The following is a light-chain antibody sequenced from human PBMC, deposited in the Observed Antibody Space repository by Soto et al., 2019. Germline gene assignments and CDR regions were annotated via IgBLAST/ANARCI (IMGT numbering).Light chain of an antibody. J-gene: IGKJ2*01. V-gene: IGKV2-30*01. CDR1: QSLVYSDGNTY. Sequence: DVVLTQSPLSLPVTLGQPASISCRSSQSLVYSDGNTYLSWFQQRPGQSPRRLIYEVSNRDSGVPDRFSGRGSGTDFTLKISRVEAEDVAIYYCMQGSHWPYTFVQGTKLEIK. CDR2: EVS. CDR3: MQGSHWPYT.